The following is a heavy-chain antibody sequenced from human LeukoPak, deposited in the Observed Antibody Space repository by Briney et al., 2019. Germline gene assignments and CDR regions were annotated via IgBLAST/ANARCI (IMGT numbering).Heavy chain of an antibody. CDR1: GGSFSGYY. CDR2: INHSGST. Sequence: SETLSLTCAVYGGSFSGYYWSWIRQPPGKGLEWIGEINHSGSTNYNPSLKSRVTISVDTSKNQFSPKLSSVTAADTAVYYCARGRGWYAHWGQGTLVTVSS. V-gene: IGHV4-34*01. J-gene: IGHJ5*02. CDR3: ARGRGWYAH.